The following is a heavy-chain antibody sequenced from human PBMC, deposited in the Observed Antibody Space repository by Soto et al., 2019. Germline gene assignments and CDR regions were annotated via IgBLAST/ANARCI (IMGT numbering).Heavy chain of an antibody. CDR2: ISGSGGST. CDR3: AKDHWFVTDLAYFQH. D-gene: IGHD3-10*01. V-gene: IGHV3-23*01. Sequence: EVQLLESGGGLVQPGGSLRLSCAASGFTFSSYAMSWVRQAPGKGLEWVSAISGSGGSTYYADSVRGRFTISRDNSKNTLYLQMNSLRAEDTAVYYCAKDHWFVTDLAYFQHWGQGTLVTVSS. CDR1: GFTFSSYA. J-gene: IGHJ1*01.